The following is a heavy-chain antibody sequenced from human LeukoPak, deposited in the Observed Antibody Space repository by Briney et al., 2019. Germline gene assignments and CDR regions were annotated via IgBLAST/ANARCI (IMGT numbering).Heavy chain of an antibody. J-gene: IGHJ4*02. CDR3: AIMHPYYDGSGYWVQ. D-gene: IGHD3-22*01. Sequence: GGSLRLSCAASGFTFGSYAMSWVRQAPGKGLEWVSGISTSGGSSSYADSVKGRFTISRDNPRDTLYMEMNSLRAEDTALYYCAIMHPYYDGSGYWVQWGQGTLVTVSS. CDR1: GFTFGSYA. V-gene: IGHV3-23*01. CDR2: ISTSGGSS.